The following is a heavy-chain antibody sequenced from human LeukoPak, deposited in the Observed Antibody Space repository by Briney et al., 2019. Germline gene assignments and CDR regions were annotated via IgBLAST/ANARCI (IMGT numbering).Heavy chain of an antibody. CDR1: GFTFSSYA. D-gene: IGHD3-10*02. Sequence: KTGGSLRLSCAASGFTFSSYAMSWIRQAPGKGLEWVSAISGSGGSTYYADSVKGRFTISRDNSKNTLYLQMNSLRAEDTAVYYCAKCSAQGLSIRYYYYYGMDVWGQGTTVTVSS. V-gene: IGHV3-23*01. J-gene: IGHJ6*02. CDR2: ISGSGGST. CDR3: AKCSAQGLSIRYYYYYGMDV.